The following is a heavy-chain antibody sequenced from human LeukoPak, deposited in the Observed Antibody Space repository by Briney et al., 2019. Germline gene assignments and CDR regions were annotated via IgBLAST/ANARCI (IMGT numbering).Heavy chain of an antibody. Sequence: ASVKVSCKASGYTFTGNFMHWVRQAPGQGLECMGRIYPINGGTHSAQKFQGRVTMTRDTSISPAYMALSRLISDDTAVYYCVRGPLYSYAIFYYWGQGTLVTVSS. CDR2: IYPINGGT. J-gene: IGHJ4*02. CDR3: VRGPLYSYAIFYY. D-gene: IGHD5-18*01. V-gene: IGHV1-2*06. CDR1: GYTFTGNF.